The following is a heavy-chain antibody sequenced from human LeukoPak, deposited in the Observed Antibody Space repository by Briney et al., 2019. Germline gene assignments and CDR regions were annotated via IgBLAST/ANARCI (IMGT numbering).Heavy chain of an antibody. CDR2: INSDGSST. J-gene: IGHJ4*02. Sequence: PGGSLRLSCAPSRYTFSRYWVHWVRQAPGKGLVWVSRINSDGSSTSYADSVKGRFTISRDNAKNTLYLQMNSLRAEDTAVYYCVRGNSNDSSGKSPFDDWGQGTLVTVSS. V-gene: IGHV3-74*01. CDR1: RYTFSRYW. D-gene: IGHD3-22*01. CDR3: VRGNSNDSSGKSPFDD.